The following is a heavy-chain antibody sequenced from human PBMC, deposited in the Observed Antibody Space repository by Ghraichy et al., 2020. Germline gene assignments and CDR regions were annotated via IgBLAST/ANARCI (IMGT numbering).Heavy chain of an antibody. J-gene: IGHJ5*02. D-gene: IGHD6-19*01. CDR1: GFTLSNCG. Sequence: GGSLRLSCEASGFTLSNCGMHWVRQAPGKGLEWVAMISYDGRSTHYIDSVKGRLTISRDNSKNTLYLQMNSLRAEDTAIYYCAKDLYDSGWYNYFDPWGQGTLVTVSS. CDR2: ISYDGRST. CDR3: AKDLYDSGWYNYFDP. V-gene: IGHV3-30*18.